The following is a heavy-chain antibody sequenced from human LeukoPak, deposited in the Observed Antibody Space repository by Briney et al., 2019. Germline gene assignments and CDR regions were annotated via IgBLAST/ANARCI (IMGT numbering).Heavy chain of an antibody. CDR2: IYYSGST. J-gene: IGHJ4*02. D-gene: IGHD3-10*01. CDR1: GGSLSSSSYY. Sequence: SETLSLTCTVSGGSLSSSSYYWSWIRQPPGTGLEWIGYIYYSGSTNYNPSLKSRVTISVDTSKNQFSLKLSSVTAADTAVYYCASYGSGSRYWGQGTLVTVSS. V-gene: IGHV4-61*01. CDR3: ASYGSGSRY.